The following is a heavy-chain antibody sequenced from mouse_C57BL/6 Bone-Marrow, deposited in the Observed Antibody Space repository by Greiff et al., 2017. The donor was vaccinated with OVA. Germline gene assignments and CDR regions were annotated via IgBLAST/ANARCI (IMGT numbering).Heavy chain of an antibody. Sequence: QVQLQQPGAELVRPGTSVKLSCKASGYTFTSYWMHWVKQRPGQGLEWIGVIDPSDSYTNYNQKFKGKATLTVDTSSSTAYMQLSSLTSEDSAVYYCARPDYYGSSGWYFDVWGTGTTVTVSS. J-gene: IGHJ1*03. CDR2: IDPSDSYT. V-gene: IGHV1-59*01. CDR3: ARPDYYGSSGWYFDV. CDR1: GYTFTSYW. D-gene: IGHD1-1*01.